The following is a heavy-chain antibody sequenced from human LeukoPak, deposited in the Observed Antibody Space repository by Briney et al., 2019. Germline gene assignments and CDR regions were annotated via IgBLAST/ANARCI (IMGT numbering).Heavy chain of an antibody. Sequence: GGSLRLSCAASGFTFSSYEMNWVRQAPGKRLEWVSYISSSFSTIYYADSVKGRFTISRDNAKNSLYLQMNSLRAEDTAVYYCAELGTTMIGGVWGKGTTVTISS. CDR1: GFTFSSYE. V-gene: IGHV3-48*03. J-gene: IGHJ6*04. D-gene: IGHD3-10*02. CDR2: ISSSFSTI. CDR3: AELGTTMIGGV.